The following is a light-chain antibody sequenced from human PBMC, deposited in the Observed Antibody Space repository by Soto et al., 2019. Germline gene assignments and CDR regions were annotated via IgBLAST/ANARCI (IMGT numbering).Light chain of an antibody. V-gene: IGLV3-1*01. CDR2: QDS. CDR1: KLGDKY. Sequence: SYELTQPPSVSVSPGQTASITCSGDKLGDKYACWYQQKPGRSPVLVIYQDSKRPSGIPERFSGSNSGNTATLTISGTQAMDEADYYCQAWDSSTVVFGGGTKVNVL. CDR3: QAWDSSTVV. J-gene: IGLJ2*01.